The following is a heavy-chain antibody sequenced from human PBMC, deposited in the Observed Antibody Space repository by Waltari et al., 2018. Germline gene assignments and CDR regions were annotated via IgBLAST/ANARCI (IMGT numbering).Heavy chain of an antibody. J-gene: IGHJ4*02. D-gene: IGHD3-3*01. CDR3: ARDSVDDFWSGYDDY. CDR1: GGTFSSYT. V-gene: IGHV1-69*08. Sequence: QVQLVQSGAEVKKPGSSVKVSCKASGGTFSSYTISWVRQAPGQGREWSGRISPILGIANYAQKFQGRVTITADKSTSTADMELSSLGSEDTAVYYCARDSVDDFWSGYDDYGGQGTLVTVSA. CDR2: ISPILGIA.